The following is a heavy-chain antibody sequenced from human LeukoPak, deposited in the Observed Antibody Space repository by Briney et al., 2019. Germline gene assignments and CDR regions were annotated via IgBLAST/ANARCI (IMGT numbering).Heavy chain of an antibody. D-gene: IGHD3-22*01. CDR2: MNPNSGNT. CDR1: GYTFTSYD. Sequence: ASVKVSCKASGYTFTSYDINWVRQATGQGLEWMGWMNPNSGNTGYAQKFQGRVTMTRNTSISTAYMELSSLRSEDTAVYYCARDYYDSSGYYRNPQNWFDPWGQGTLVTVSS. V-gene: IGHV1-8*01. CDR3: ARDYYDSSGYYRNPQNWFDP. J-gene: IGHJ5*02.